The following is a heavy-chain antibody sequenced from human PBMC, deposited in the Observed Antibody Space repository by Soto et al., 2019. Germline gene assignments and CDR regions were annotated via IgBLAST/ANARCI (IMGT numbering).Heavy chain of an antibody. CDR2: MYHGDADT. CDR1: GYSFSSYL. V-gene: IGHV5-51*01. D-gene: IGHD3-10*01. J-gene: IGHJ4*02. CDR3: ARAGNYGPYYLDY. Sequence: PGESLKISCKGSGYSFSSYLLGCVRQMPGKGLERMVIMYHGDADTRYSPSFQGQVTISADKSISTAYLQWSSLKASDTAMYYCARAGNYGPYYLDYWGQGTLVTVAS.